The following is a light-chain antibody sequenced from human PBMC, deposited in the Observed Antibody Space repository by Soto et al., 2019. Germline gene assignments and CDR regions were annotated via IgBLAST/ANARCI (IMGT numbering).Light chain of an antibody. CDR2: DAS. CDR1: QGIGNA. Sequence: AIQMTQSPSSLSASVGDRVTISCRASQGIGNALGWYQQKPGKAPKFLIYDASSLESGVPSRFSGSGSGTEFTLTISTLQPDDFATYYCQQYNTYPWTFGQGTKVDIK. V-gene: IGKV1-13*02. CDR3: QQYNTYPWT. J-gene: IGKJ1*01.